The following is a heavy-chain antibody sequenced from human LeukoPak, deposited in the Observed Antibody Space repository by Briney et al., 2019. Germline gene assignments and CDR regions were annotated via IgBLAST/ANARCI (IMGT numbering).Heavy chain of an antibody. J-gene: IGHJ4*02. V-gene: IGHV4-31*03. Sequence: SETLSLTCTVSGGSISSGGYYWSWIRQHPGKGLEWIGYIYYSGSTYYNPSLKSRVTISVGTSKNQFSLKLSSVTAADTAVYYCARIAAAGTLADYWGQGTLVTVSS. CDR3: ARIAAAGTLADY. D-gene: IGHD6-13*01. CDR1: GGSISSGGYY. CDR2: IYYSGST.